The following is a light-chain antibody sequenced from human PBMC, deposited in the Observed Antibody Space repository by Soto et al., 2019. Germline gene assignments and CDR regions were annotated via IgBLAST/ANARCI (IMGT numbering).Light chain of an antibody. J-gene: IGKJ2*01. CDR3: QQYGSSPRT. CDR1: QSISSNY. V-gene: IGKV3-20*01. Sequence: EIVLTQSPGTLSLSPGERATLSCRASQSISSNYVAWYQQKPGQAPRLLIYDASSRATGIPNRFSGSGSGTDFTLTISRLEPEDFALYHCQQYGSSPRTFGQGTKLGI. CDR2: DAS.